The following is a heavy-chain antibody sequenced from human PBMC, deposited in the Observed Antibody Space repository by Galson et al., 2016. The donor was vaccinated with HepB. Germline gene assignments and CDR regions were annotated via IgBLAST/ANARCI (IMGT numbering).Heavy chain of an antibody. CDR1: GYSFSDYA. J-gene: IGHJ5*02. D-gene: IGHD2-2*01. V-gene: IGHV7-4-1*02. CDR3: ARDFHVVVPGTMGDYFDP. CDR2: INTDTGNP. Sequence: SVKVSCKASGYSFSDYAMNWVRQAPGQGLEWMGWINTDTGNPTYAQGFTGRFVFSLDTSVTTAYLQINSLKADDSAIYYCARDFHVVVPGTMGDYFDPWGQGTLVVVSS.